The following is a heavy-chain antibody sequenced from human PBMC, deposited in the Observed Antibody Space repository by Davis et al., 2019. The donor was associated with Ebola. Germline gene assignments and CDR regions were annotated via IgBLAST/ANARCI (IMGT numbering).Heavy chain of an antibody. CDR1: GGSISSYY. D-gene: IGHD5-24*01. Sequence: SETLSLTCTVSGGSISSYYWSWIRQPPGKALEWIGYIHYSGSTNHIPSLKSRVTMSTDTSKNQISLKLNSVTTADTAVYFCARGDGFYWYFDLWGRGALVTVSS. CDR3: ARGDGFYWYFDL. J-gene: IGHJ2*01. V-gene: IGHV4-59*08. CDR2: IHYSGST.